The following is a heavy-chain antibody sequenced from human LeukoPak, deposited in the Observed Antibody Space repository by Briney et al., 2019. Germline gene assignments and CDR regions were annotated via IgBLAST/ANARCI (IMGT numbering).Heavy chain of an antibody. CDR1: GITFTSLW. V-gene: IGHV3-7*01. D-gene: IGHD4-17*01. CDR2: LNQDGSEE. Sequence: PGGSLRLSCAASGITFTSLWMTWFRQAPGKGLEWVADLNQDGSEEHYVASVKGRFTISRDSTSLYLQMNSLRAEDTAVYYCARDRRYGDYRYWYFDLWGRGTLVTVSS. CDR3: ARDRRYGDYRYWYFDL. J-gene: IGHJ2*01.